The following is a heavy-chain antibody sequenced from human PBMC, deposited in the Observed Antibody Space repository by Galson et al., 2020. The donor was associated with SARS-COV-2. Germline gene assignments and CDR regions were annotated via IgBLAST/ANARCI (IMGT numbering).Heavy chain of an antibody. J-gene: IGHJ4*02. CDR3: ARGQWLIGVY. D-gene: IGHD6-19*01. CDR1: GFTFSGYW. Sequence: GESLKISCEASGFTFSGYWMSWVRQAPGKGLEWVANIKQDGSEKYYVDSVKGRFTISRDNAKNSLYLQLDSLRADDTAVYYCARGQWLIGVYWGQVALFSVSS. V-gene: IGHV3-7*03. CDR2: IKQDGSEK.